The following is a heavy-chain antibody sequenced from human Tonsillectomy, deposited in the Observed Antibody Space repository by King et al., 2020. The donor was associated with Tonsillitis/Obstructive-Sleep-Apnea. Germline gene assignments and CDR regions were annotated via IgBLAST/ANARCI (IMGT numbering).Heavy chain of an antibody. CDR1: GGSISSYY. V-gene: IGHV4-59*01. D-gene: IGHD5-24*01. CDR2: IYYSGST. CDR3: ARIGGVDGRDGYNVFDY. J-gene: IGHJ4*02. Sequence: QLQESGPGLVKPSETLSLTCTVSGGSISSYYWSWIRQPPGKGLEWIGYIYYSGSTNYNPSLKSRVTISVDTSKNQFSLKLSSVTAADTAVYYCARIGGVDGRDGYNVFDYWGQGTLVTVSS.